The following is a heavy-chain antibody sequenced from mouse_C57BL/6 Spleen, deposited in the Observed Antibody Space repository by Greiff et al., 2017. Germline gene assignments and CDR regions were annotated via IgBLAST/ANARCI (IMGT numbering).Heavy chain of an antibody. Sequence: QVQLQQSGPELVKPGASVKISCKASGYAFSSSWMNGVKQRPGQGVEWIGRSYPGDGDTNYNGKFKGRATLAAVNSSSTAYMQRSSLTSEDSAVYFCARFYDYDEDYYAMDYWGQGTSVSVSS. J-gene: IGHJ4*01. CDR3: ARFYDYDEDYYAMDY. D-gene: IGHD2-4*01. CDR2: SYPGDGDT. V-gene: IGHV1-82*01. CDR1: GYAFSSSW.